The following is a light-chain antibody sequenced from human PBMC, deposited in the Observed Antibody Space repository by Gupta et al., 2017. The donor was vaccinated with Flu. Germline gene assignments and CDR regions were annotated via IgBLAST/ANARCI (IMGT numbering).Light chain of an antibody. V-gene: IGLV2-14*01. CDR2: EVT. CDR3: SSYTTSSTV. Sequence: QSALTQPPSVSGSPGQSITISSTGTSSDVGGYNYVSWYQQQPGKAPKLMIYEVTNRPSGVSNRFSGSKSGNTASLTISGLQAEDEADYYCSSYTTSSTVFGTGTKVTVL. CDR1: SSDVGGYNY. J-gene: IGLJ1*01.